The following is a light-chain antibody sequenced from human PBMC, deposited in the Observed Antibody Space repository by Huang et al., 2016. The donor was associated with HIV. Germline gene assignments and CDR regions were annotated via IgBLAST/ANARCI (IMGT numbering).Light chain of an antibody. V-gene: IGKV1-39*01. CDR2: AAS. CDR3: QQSYSTPYT. Sequence: DIQMTQSPSSGSASIGDRVTITCRASQSISSYLNWYQQKPGKSPKLLIYAASSLQSWVPSRFSGRESGTDFTLIISSLQPEDFATYYCQQSYSTPYTFGQGTKLEIK. J-gene: IGKJ2*01. CDR1: QSISSY.